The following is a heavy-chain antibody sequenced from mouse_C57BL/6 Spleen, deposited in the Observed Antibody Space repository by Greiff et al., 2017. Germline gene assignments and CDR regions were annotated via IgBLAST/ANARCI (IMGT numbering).Heavy chain of an antibody. CDR2: IDPSDSYT. J-gene: IGHJ4*01. CDR3: ARGVGYYGAMDY. Sequence: QVQLKQPGAELVRPGTSVKLSCKASGYTFTSYWMHWVKQRPGQGLEWIGVIDPSDSYTNYNQKFKGKATLTVDTSSSTAYMQLSSLTSEDSAVYYCARGVGYYGAMDYWGQGTSVTVSS. V-gene: IGHV1-59*01. D-gene: IGHD1-1*01. CDR1: GYTFTSYW.